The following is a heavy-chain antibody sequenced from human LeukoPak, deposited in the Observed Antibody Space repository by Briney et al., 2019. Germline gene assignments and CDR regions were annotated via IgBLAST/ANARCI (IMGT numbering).Heavy chain of an antibody. CDR2: IYSGGST. CDR3: ARVSSTSSHYYYYMDV. J-gene: IGHJ6*03. V-gene: IGHV3-66*01. CDR1: GFTVSSNY. Sequence: TGGSLRLSCAASGFTVSSNYMSWVRQAPGKGLEWVSVIYSGGSTYYADSVKGRFTISRDNSKNTLYLQMNSLRAEDTALYYCARVSSTSSHYYYYMDVWGKGTTVTVSS. D-gene: IGHD6-6*01.